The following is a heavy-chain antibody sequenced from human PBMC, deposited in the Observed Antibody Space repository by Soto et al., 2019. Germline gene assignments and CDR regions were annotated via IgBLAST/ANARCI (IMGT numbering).Heavy chain of an antibody. CDR1: GFTFSSYA. Sequence: GGSLRLSCAASGFTFSSYAMRLVRQAPGKRLEWVSAISSSGGSTYYADSVKGRFTISRDNSKNTLYLQMNSLRAEDTAFYYCAKRNDYGYVDYWGQGTLVTVSS. CDR3: AKRNDYGYVDY. CDR2: ISSSGGST. V-gene: IGHV3-23*01. D-gene: IGHD3-16*01. J-gene: IGHJ4*02.